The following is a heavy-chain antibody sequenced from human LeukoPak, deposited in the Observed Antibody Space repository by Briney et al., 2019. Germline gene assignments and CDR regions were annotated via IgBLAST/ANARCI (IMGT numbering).Heavy chain of an antibody. CDR2: INHSGST. Sequence: PSETLSLTCAVYGGSFSGYYWSWIRQPPGKGLEWIGEINHSGSTNYNPSLKSRVTISVDTSKNQFSLKLSSVTAADTAVYYCARLGDTAMATLDYWGQGTLVTVSS. D-gene: IGHD5-18*01. V-gene: IGHV4-34*01. CDR1: GGSFSGYY. CDR3: ARLGDTAMATLDY. J-gene: IGHJ4*02.